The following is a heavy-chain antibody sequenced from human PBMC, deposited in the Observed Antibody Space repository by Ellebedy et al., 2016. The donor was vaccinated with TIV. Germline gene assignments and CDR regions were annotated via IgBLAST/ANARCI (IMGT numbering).Heavy chain of an antibody. CDR1: AGSISSGDYY. J-gene: IGHJ4*02. Sequence: SETLSLXXTVSAGSISSGDYYWSWIRHPPGKGLEWIGYIYYSGSTYYNPSLKSRVTISVDTSKNQFSLKLSSVTAADTAVYYCARARYYYDSSGYPDYWGQGTLVTVSS. V-gene: IGHV4-30-4*01. CDR2: IYYSGST. D-gene: IGHD3-22*01. CDR3: ARARYYYDSSGYPDY.